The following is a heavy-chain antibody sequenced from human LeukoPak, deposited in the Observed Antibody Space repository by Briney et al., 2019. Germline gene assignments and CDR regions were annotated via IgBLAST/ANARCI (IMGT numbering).Heavy chain of an antibody. CDR3: AEPLGENYPQPFDY. CDR2: IRYDATNK. V-gene: IGHV3-30*02. Sequence: GGCLRLSCAASGYTLSSYGMYCVREAPGKRLEWVAYIRYDATNKFYADSLKGSFTISRDNSKNTLYLQINSLRAEDTSFYYCAEPLGENYPQPFDYWGQGTLVTVSS. CDR1: GYTLSSYG. D-gene: IGHD3-16*01. J-gene: IGHJ4*02.